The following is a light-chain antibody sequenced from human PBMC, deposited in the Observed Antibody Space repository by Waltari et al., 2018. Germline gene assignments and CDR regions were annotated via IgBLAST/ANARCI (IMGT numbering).Light chain of an antibody. Sequence: TVVTQEPSLSVSPGGTDTPTWGLRSGSLSTTYYPSWYQPAPGQAPRTLIFDTNTRSSGVPDRFSGSILDNKAALTITGAQADDESDYYCVLSMGSGIWVFGGGTKLTVL. CDR2: DTN. V-gene: IGLV8-61*01. J-gene: IGLJ3*02. CDR3: VLSMGSGIWV. CDR1: SGSLSTTYY.